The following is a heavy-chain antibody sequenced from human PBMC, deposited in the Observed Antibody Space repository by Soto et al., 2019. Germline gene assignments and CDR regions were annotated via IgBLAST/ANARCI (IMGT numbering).Heavy chain of an antibody. D-gene: IGHD6-19*01. CDR3: ARGRGIAVAENAFDI. V-gene: IGHV1-8*01. J-gene: IGHJ3*02. CDR1: GYTFTSYG. Sequence: ASVKVSCKASGYTFTSYGINWVRQATGQGLEWMGWMNPNSGNTGYAQKFQGRVTMTRNTSISTAYMELSSLRSEDTAVYYCARGRGIAVAENAFDIWGQGTMVTVSS. CDR2: MNPNSGNT.